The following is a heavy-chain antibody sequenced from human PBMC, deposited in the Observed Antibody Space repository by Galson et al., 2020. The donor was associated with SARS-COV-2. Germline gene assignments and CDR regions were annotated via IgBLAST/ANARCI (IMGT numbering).Heavy chain of an antibody. J-gene: IGHJ3*02. CDR3: ARGDQVYKAFDI. V-gene: IGHV5-51*01. D-gene: IGHD6-6*01. CDR2: IYPGDSDT. CDR1: GYSFTNYW. Sequence: GEYLKISCQGSGYSFTNYWIGWVRQMPGKGLEWLGIIYPGDSDTRYSPSFQGQVTISADKSISTAYVQWSSLKASETAMYYCARGDQVYKAFDIWGQGTMVTVSS.